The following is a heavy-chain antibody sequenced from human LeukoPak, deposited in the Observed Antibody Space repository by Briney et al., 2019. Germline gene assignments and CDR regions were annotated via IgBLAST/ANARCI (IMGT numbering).Heavy chain of an antibody. CDR3: AKRNPYSSGWYPFDF. D-gene: IGHD6-19*01. J-gene: IGHJ4*02. CDR2: IYSGGST. CDR1: GFTVNSNY. Sequence: PGGSLRLSCAASGFTVNSNYMNWVRQAPGKGLEWVSVIYSGGSTYYADPLKGRFTISRDNSKNTLYLQMNSLRAEDTAVYYCAKRNPYSSGWYPFDFWGQGTLVTVSS. V-gene: IGHV3-53*01.